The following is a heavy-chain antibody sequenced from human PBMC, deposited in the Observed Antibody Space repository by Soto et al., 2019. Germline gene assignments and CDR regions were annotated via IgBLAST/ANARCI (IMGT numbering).Heavy chain of an antibody. CDR2: IFCTNDV. CDR3: THGSNVESDSVAEFVY. D-gene: IGHD2-21*02. J-gene: IGHJ4*02. Sequence: QITLKESGPTLVKPTQTLTLTCTLSGFSLRSPGVGVGWIRQTPGKALEWLALIFCTNDVRYSPSLRSRLTITKDTSKNQVVLTMTNVDPVDTGTYSCTHGSNVESDSVAEFVYGGQGTLVSVSS. CDR1: GFSLRSPGVG. V-gene: IGHV2-5*01.